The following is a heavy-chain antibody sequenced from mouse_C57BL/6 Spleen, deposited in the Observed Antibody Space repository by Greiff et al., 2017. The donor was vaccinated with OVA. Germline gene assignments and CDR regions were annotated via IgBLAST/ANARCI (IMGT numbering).Heavy chain of an antibody. CDR1: GFSLTSYA. D-gene: IGHD3-2*02. J-gene: IGHJ2*01. CDR2: IWTGGGT. CDR3: ARDSSGYPYYFDY. V-gene: IGHV2-9-1*01. Sequence: VQRVESGPGLVAPSQSLSITCTVSGFSLTSYAISWVRQPPGKGLEWLGVIWTGGGTNYNSALKSRLSISKDNSKSQVFLKMNSLQTDDTARYYCARDSSGYPYYFDYWGQGTTLTVSS.